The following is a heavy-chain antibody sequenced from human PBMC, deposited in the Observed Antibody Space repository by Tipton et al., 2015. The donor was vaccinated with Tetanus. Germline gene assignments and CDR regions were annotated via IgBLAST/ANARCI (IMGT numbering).Heavy chain of an antibody. CDR3: ARAYDFWSGHLDF. CDR2: IHPSGST. CDR1: GGSFSGYY. D-gene: IGHD3-3*01. Sequence: TLSLTCAVYGGSFSGYYCSWIRQSPGRGLEWIGEIHPSGSTYYNPSLTSRITLSQDTSKNQFSLKLSSVAAADTAVYYCARAYDFWSGHLDFWGQGTLVTVSS. J-gene: IGHJ4*02. V-gene: IGHV4-34*01.